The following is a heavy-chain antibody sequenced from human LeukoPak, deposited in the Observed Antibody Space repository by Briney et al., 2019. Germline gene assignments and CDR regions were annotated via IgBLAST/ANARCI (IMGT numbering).Heavy chain of an antibody. D-gene: IGHD2-15*01. CDR2: INHSGST. J-gene: IGHJ4*02. Sequence: SETLSLTCAVYGGSFSGYYWSWIRQPPGKGLEWIGEINHSGSTNYNPSLKSRVTISVDTSKNQFSLKLSPVTAADTAVYYCARVRFVALDYWGQGTLVTVSS. V-gene: IGHV4-34*01. CDR3: ARVRFVALDY. CDR1: GGSFSGYY.